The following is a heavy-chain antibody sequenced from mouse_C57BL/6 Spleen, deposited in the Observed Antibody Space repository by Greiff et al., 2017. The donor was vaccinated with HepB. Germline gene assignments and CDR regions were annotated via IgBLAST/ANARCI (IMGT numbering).Heavy chain of an antibody. CDR2: INPNNGGT. CDR3: ARYDDYYAMDY. J-gene: IGHJ4*01. CDR1: GYTFTDYN. Sequence: EVKLVESGPELVKPGASVKIPCKASGYTFTDYNMDWVKQSHGKSLEWIGDINPNNGGTIYNQKFKGKATLTVDKSSSTAYMELRSLTSEDTAVYYCARYDDYYAMDYWGQGTSVTVSS. D-gene: IGHD2-3*01. V-gene: IGHV1-18*01.